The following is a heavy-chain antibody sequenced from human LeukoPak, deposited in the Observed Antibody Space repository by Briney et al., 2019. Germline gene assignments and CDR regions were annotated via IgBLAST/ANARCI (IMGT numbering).Heavy chain of an antibody. CDR1: GGSISSYY. CDR2: IYYSGST. CDR3: ARRVTMVRGVITNNWFDP. D-gene: IGHD3-10*01. J-gene: IGHJ5*02. V-gene: IGHV4-59*08. Sequence: SETLSLTCTVSGGSISSYYWSWIRQPPGKGLEWIWYIYYSGSTNYNPSLKSRVTISVDTSKNQFSLKLSSVTAADTAVYYCARRVTMVRGVITNNWFDPWGQGTLVTVSS.